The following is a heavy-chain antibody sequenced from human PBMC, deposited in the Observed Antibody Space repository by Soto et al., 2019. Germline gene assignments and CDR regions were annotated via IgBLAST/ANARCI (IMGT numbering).Heavy chain of an antibody. Sequence: PSDTLSLTCTVSGGSISSYYWSWIRQPPGKGLEWIGYIYYSGSTNYNPSLKRRVTISVDTSKNEFFLKLSSLTAADTAVYYCARYKSARLPDYFDYCGQGTLVTVSS. D-gene: IGHD3-16*01. J-gene: IGHJ4*02. CDR1: GGSISSYY. CDR2: IYYSGST. CDR3: ARYKSARLPDYFDY. V-gene: IGHV4-59*01.